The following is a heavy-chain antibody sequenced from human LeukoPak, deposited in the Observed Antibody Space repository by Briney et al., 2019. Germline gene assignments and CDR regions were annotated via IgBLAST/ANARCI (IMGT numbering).Heavy chain of an antibody. CDR1: GGSFSGYY. CDR2: INHSGST. CDR3: ASGEQNV. D-gene: IGHD1/OR15-1a*01. V-gene: IGHV4-34*01. Sequence: PSETLSLTCAVYGGSFSGYYWSWIRQPPGKGPEWIGEINHSGSTNYNPSLKSRVTISVDTSKNQFSLKLSSVTAADTAVYYCASGEQNVWGKGPTVTVSS. J-gene: IGHJ6*04.